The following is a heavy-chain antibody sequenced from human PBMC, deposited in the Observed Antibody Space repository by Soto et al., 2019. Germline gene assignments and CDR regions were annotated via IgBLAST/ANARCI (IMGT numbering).Heavy chain of an antibody. D-gene: IGHD2-15*01. V-gene: IGHV2-70*11. CDR3: ARIRVKDGHGAFDI. J-gene: IGHJ3*02. CDR2: IDWDDDK. Sequence: GPTLVNPTQTLTLTCTFSGFSLSTSGMCVSWIRQPPGKALEWLARIDWDDDKYYSTSLKTRLTISKDTSKNQVVLTMTNMDPVDTATYYCARIRVKDGHGAFDIWGQGTMVTVSS. CDR1: GFSLSTSGMC.